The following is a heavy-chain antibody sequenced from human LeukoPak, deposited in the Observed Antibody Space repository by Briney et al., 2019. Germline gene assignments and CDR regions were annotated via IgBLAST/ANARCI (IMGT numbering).Heavy chain of an antibody. J-gene: IGHJ4*01. D-gene: IGHD6-25*01. CDR1: GYSISSGYY. CDR3: AKSGGYGLIDY. V-gene: IGHV4-38-2*02. Sequence: SETLSLTCSVSGYSISSGYYWGWIRQPPGKGLEWIGSIYHSGSTYYNPSLKSRVTISVDTSKNQFSLKMSSVTAADTAVYYCAKSGGYGLIDYWGQGTLVTVSS. CDR2: IYHSGST.